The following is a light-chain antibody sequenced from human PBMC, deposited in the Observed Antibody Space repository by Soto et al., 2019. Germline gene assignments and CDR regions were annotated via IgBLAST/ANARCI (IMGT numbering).Light chain of an antibody. Sequence: EIVMTQSPATLSLSPGERATLSCRASQSVSSSYLSWYQQKPGQAPRLLIYGASTRATGIPARFSGSGSGTDFTLTISRLEPEDFAVYYCQQYGNSPITFGQGTRLEIK. J-gene: IGKJ5*01. CDR3: QQYGNSPIT. CDR2: GAS. V-gene: IGKV3D-7*01. CDR1: QSVSSSY.